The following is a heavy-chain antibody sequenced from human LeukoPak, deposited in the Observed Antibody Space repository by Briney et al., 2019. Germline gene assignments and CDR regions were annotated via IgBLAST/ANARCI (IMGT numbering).Heavy chain of an antibody. CDR3: ATDGGLRYLEWLSPSY. CDR1: GHTLSELS. Sequence: ASVKVSCKVSGHTLSELSIHWVRQAPGKGLEWMGRFNPEDGQTISAQKFQGRVTITEDTPTGTAYMELRSLNSEDTAVYYCATDGGLRYLEWLSPSYWGQGTLVTVSS. D-gene: IGHD3-3*01. J-gene: IGHJ4*02. CDR2: FNPEDGQT. V-gene: IGHV1-24*01.